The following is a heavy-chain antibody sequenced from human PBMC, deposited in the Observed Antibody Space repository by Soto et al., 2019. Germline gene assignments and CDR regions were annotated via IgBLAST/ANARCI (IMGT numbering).Heavy chain of an antibody. CDR2: ISGSGGST. V-gene: IGHV3-23*01. J-gene: IGHJ5*02. CDR1: GFTFSSYA. Sequence: GGSLRLSCAASGFTFSSYAMSWVRQAPGERLEGVSAISGSGGSTYYADSVKGRFTISRDNSKNTLYLKMSSLRAEDTAVYYCANDPSLKIPWFDPWGQGTLVTVSS. CDR3: ANDPSLKIPWFDP.